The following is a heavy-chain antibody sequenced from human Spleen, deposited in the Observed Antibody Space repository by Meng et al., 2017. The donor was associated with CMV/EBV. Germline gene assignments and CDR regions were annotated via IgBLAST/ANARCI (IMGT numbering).Heavy chain of an antibody. J-gene: IGHJ6*02. Sequence: GESLKISCAASGFTFSSNTMHWVRRGAGKGPEWVASISYGGINTYYADSVKGRFTISRDNSKNTLYLQMNSLRAEDTAVYYCAKGVRYGSGPYYYYGMDVWGQGTTVTVSS. CDR3: AKGVRYGSGPYYYYGMDV. CDR2: ISYGGINT. V-gene: IGHV3-30*04. D-gene: IGHD3-10*01. CDR1: GFTFSSNT.